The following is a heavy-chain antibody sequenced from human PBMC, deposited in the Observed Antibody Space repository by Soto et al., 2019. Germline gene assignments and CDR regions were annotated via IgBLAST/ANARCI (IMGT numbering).Heavy chain of an antibody. D-gene: IGHD1-26*01. CDR2: INAGNGNT. CDR3: ARDRSGSYLNWFVP. J-gene: IGHJ5*02. CDR1: GYTFTSYA. Sequence: QVQLVQSGAEVKKPGASVKVSCKASGYTFTSYATHWVRQAPGQRLEWMGWINAGNGNTKYSQKFQGRVTITRDTSASTAYMELSSLRSEDTAVDYCARDRSGSYLNWFVPWGQGTLVTVSS. V-gene: IGHV1-3*01.